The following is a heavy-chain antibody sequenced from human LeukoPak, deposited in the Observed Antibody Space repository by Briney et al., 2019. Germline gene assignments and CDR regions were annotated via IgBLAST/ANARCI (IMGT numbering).Heavy chain of an antibody. CDR1: GGSISSGAYY. V-gene: IGHV4-31*03. J-gene: IGHJ4*02. CDR2: IYYSGNT. CDR3: ARAGGFFSPFGY. D-gene: IGHD3-3*01. Sequence: PSETLSLTCTVSGGSISSGAYYWNWIRQHPGKGLEWIGSIYYSGNTYYNPSLKSRITISVDTSKNQFSLKLTSVTAADTAVYYCARAGGFFSPFGYWGQGTLVTVSS.